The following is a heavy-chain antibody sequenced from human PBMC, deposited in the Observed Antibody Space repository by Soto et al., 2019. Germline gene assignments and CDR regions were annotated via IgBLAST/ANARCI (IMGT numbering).Heavy chain of an antibody. D-gene: IGHD2-2*01. CDR1: GFTFSSYG. Sequence: PGGSLRLSCAASGFTFSSYGMHWVRQAPGKGLEWVAVISYDGSNKYYADSVKGRFTISRDNSKNTLYPQMNSLRAADTAVYYCAKSPYGKLLWYFDNWGQGTLVTVSS. V-gene: IGHV3-30*18. J-gene: IGHJ4*02. CDR3: AKSPYGKLLWYFDN. CDR2: ISYDGSNK.